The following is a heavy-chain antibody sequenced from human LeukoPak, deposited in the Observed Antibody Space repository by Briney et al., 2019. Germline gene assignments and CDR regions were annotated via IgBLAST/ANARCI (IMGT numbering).Heavy chain of an antibody. V-gene: IGHV4-4*07. CDR2: IYTSGST. Sequence: SETLSLTCIVSGGSISSYYWSWLRQPAGKGLEGIGRIYTSGSTNYNPSLKSRVTMSVDTSKNQFSLMLSSVTAADTAVYYCAKDVPSLRGGNIAARPFDYWGQGTLVTVSS. D-gene: IGHD6-6*01. J-gene: IGHJ4*02. CDR3: AKDVPSLRGGNIAARPFDY. CDR1: GGSISSYY.